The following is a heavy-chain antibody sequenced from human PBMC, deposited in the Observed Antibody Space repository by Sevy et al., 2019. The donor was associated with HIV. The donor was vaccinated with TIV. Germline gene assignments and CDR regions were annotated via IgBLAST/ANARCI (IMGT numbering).Heavy chain of an antibody. D-gene: IGHD4-17*01. V-gene: IGHV3-33*01. CDR1: GFTFSSYG. CDR3: ARDLEFYDNGDYGPAFMPDY. CDR2: IWFDGSNT. J-gene: IGHJ4*02. Sequence: GGSLRLSCAASGFTFSSYGMHWVRQGPGKGLEWVALIWFDGSNTYYADSVKGRFTISRDIAKNTLHLQMNSLRGEDTAVYYCARDLEFYDNGDYGPAFMPDYWGQGTLVTVSS.